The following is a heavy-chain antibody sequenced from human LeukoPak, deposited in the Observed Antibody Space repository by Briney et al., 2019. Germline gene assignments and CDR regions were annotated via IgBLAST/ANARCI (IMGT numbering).Heavy chain of an antibody. Sequence: PRGSLRLSCAASGFTFDDYAMHSVRQAPGKGLEWVSGISWNSGSIGYADSVKGRFTISRDNAKNSLYLQMNSLRAEDTAAYYCARTGYSGSHPPRGAFDIWGQGTMVTVS. CDR2: ISWNSGSI. CDR3: ARTGYSGSHPPRGAFDI. V-gene: IGHV3-9*01. CDR1: GFTFDDYA. J-gene: IGHJ3*02. D-gene: IGHD1-26*01.